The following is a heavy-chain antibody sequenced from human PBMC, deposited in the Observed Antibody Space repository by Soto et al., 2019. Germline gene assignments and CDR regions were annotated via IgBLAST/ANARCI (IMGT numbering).Heavy chain of an antibody. CDR2: IYDSENT. V-gene: IGHV4-31*03. Sequence: QVQLQESGPGLVKPSQTLSLTCTVSGGSISSDDYYWSWIRQHPGKGLEWIGYIYDSENTYSNPSLRSRVTISLDTSKNEFSLKLTSVTAADTAVYYCAGSPPPESVSTFAPFEYWGQGALVTVSS. D-gene: IGHD3-10*02. CDR1: GGSISSDDYY. J-gene: IGHJ4*02. CDR3: AGSPPPESVSTFAPFEY.